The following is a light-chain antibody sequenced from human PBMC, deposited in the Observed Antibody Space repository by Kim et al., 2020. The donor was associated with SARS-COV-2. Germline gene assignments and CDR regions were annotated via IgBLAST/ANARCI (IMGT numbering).Light chain of an antibody. CDR1: QSVSNSF. Sequence: SPGKRATLSCRASQSVSNSFLAWYQQKPGQAPRLLIYGASSRATGVPDRFSGSGSGTDFTLTINRLEPEDFAVYYCQHYGTSLFTFGPGTKVDIK. CDR2: GAS. V-gene: IGKV3-20*01. CDR3: QHYGTSLFT. J-gene: IGKJ3*01.